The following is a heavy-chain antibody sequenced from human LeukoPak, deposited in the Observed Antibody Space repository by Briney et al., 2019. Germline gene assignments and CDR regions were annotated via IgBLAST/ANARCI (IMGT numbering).Heavy chain of an antibody. Sequence: ASVKVSSKASGGTFSSYAISWVRQAPGQGLEWMGRIIPIFGIANYAQKFQGRVTITADKSTSTAYMELSSLRSEDMAVYYCARARRYDFWSGYYYSYFDYWGQGTLVTVSS. CDR1: GGTFSSYA. J-gene: IGHJ4*02. V-gene: IGHV1-69*04. CDR2: IIPIFGIA. D-gene: IGHD3-3*01. CDR3: ARARRYDFWSGYYYSYFDY.